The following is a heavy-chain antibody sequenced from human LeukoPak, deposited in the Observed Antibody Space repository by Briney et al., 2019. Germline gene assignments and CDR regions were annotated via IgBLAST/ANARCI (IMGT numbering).Heavy chain of an antibody. V-gene: IGHV3-48*01. J-gene: IGHJ4*02. D-gene: IGHD3-22*01. CDR1: GFSFSTQR. Sequence: GGSLRLSCAASGFSFSTQRMHWVRQAPGKGLEWGSYISGSSSTIYYADSVKGRFTISRDNGKNTLYLQMNSLRAEDTAVYYCARGSTYYDSSGQVPFDYWGQGTLVTVSS. CDR2: ISGSSSTI. CDR3: ARGSTYYDSSGQVPFDY.